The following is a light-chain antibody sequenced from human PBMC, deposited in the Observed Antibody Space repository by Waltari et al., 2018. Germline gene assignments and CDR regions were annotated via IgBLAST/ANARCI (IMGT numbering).Light chain of an antibody. V-gene: IGLV3-1*01. Sequence: CELTRHPSMCGCPGQTPSLTCSVGRVGGRDAGWYQQKPGQSPVLVIYKDTKRPPGVPERFSVSTSGNTATLTISGTHGMDGDDYYCQAWDSSTSHVVFGGGPKLPVL. CDR2: KDT. CDR1: RVGGRD. CDR3: QAWDSSTSHVV. J-gene: IGLJ2*01.